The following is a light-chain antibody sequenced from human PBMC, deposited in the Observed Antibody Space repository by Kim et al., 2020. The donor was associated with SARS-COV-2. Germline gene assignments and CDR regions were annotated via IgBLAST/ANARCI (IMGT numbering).Light chain of an antibody. CDR2: EDR. Sequence: GRTITITCSRSDGDIYSDYVQWVQQRPGSFPTTLIYEDRERPSGVSDRFSGSIDSSSNSASLTISGLKPEDEADYFCQSYDKNNWVFGGGTKLTVL. V-gene: IGLV6-57*01. J-gene: IGLJ3*02. CDR1: DGDIYSDY. CDR3: QSYDKNNWV.